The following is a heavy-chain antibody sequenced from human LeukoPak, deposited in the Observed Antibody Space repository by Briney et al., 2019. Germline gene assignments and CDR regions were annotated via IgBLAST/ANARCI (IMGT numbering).Heavy chain of an antibody. CDR2: INQDGSGK. Sequence: PGGSLRLSCEASGFTFSSYWMSWVRQAPGKGLEWVANINQDGSGKEYVDSVKGRFTISRDNAKNTVYLQMDSLKTEDTAVYYCTGNYYGSGSYADFDYWGQGTLVTVSS. J-gene: IGHJ4*02. CDR1: GFTFSSYW. CDR3: TGNYYGSGSYADFDY. V-gene: IGHV3-7*03. D-gene: IGHD3-10*01.